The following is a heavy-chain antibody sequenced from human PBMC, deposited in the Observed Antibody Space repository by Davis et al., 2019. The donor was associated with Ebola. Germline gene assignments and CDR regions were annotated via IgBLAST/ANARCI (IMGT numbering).Heavy chain of an antibody. J-gene: IGHJ5*02. CDR1: GFTSSSYA. CDR2: ISDSGGST. V-gene: IGHV3-23*01. Sequence: GESLKISCAASGFTSSSYALNWVRQAPGKGLEWVSGISDSGGSTHYADSVKGRFTISRDNSKNTLYLQMNSLRAEDTAVYYCAKGGGTSSSDFRRTWGQGTLVTVSS. CDR3: AKGGGTSSSDFRRT. D-gene: IGHD6-6*01.